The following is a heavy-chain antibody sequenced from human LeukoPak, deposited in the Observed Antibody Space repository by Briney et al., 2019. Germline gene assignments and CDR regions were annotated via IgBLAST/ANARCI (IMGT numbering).Heavy chain of an antibody. D-gene: IGHD2-2*01. Sequence: SGPALVKPTQTLTLTCTFSGFSLSTSGMCVSWIRQPPGKALEWLARIDWDDDKYYSTSLKTRLTISKDTSKNQVVLTMTNMDPVDTATYYCARITLGYCSSTSSCDAFDIWGQGTMVTVSS. CDR3: ARITLGYCSSTSSCDAFDI. V-gene: IGHV2-70*11. CDR2: IDWDDDK. CDR1: GFSLSTSGMC. J-gene: IGHJ3*02.